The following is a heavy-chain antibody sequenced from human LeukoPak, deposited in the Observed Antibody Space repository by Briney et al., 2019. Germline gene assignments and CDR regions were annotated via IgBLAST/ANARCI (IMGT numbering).Heavy chain of an antibody. J-gene: IGHJ3*01. CDR3: ARGLSGSYPT. CDR1: GGSFSGYY. V-gene: IGHV4-34*01. Sequence: SETLSLTCAVYGGSFSGYYWSWIRQPPGKGLEWIGEINHSGSTNYNPSLKSRVTISVDTSKNQFSLKLSSVTAADTAVYYCARGLSGSYPTWGQGTMATVSS. D-gene: IGHD1-26*01. CDR2: INHSGST.